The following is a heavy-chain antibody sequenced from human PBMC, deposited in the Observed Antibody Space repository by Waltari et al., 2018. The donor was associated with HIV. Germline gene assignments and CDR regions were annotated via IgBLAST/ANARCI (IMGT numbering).Heavy chain of an antibody. Sequence: QLQLQESGPGLVKPSETLSLTCTVSGGSISSSSYYWGWISQPPGKGLEWIGSIYYSGSTYYNPSLKSRVTISVDTSKNQFSLKLSSVTAADTAVYYCARDSYYYDSSGYKWGQGTLVTVSS. CDR1: GGSISSSSYY. J-gene: IGHJ4*02. V-gene: IGHV4-39*07. CDR3: ARDSYYYDSSGYK. CDR2: IYYSGST. D-gene: IGHD3-22*01.